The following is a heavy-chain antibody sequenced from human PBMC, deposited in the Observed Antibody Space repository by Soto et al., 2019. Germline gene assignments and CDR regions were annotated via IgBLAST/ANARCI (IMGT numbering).Heavy chain of an antibody. CDR1: GFTFSSYA. D-gene: IGHD2-2*01. Sequence: GGSLRLSCAASGFTFSSYAMLWVRQATGKGLEYVSAISSNGGSTYYANSVKGRFTISRDNSKNTLYLQMGSLRAEDMAVYYCAREGYCSSTSCYSFDYWGQGTLVTVSS. CDR3: AREGYCSSTSCYSFDY. V-gene: IGHV3-64*01. CDR2: ISSNGGST. J-gene: IGHJ4*02.